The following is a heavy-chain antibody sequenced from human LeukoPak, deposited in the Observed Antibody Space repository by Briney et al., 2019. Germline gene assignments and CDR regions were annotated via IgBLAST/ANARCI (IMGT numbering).Heavy chain of an antibody. CDR1: GFTFSSYS. Sequence: GGSLRLSCAASGFTFSSYSMNWVRQAPGKGLEWVSSISSSSNYIYYADSVKGRFTISRDNAKNSLNLQMNSLRAEDTAVYYCAKDRDTAMVKMGYWGQGTLVTVSS. J-gene: IGHJ4*02. CDR2: ISSSSNYI. V-gene: IGHV3-21*01. CDR3: AKDRDTAMVKMGY. D-gene: IGHD5-18*01.